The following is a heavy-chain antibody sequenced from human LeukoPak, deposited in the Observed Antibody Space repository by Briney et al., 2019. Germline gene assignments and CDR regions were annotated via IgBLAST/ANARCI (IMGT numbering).Heavy chain of an antibody. CDR3: ASLNPPYYYYGMDV. Sequence: KASETLSLTCTVSGGFTSSSSYYWGWIRQPPGKGLEWIGSIYYSGSTYYNPSLKSRVTISVDTSKNQFSLKLSSVTAADTAVYYCASLNPPYYYYGMDVWGQGTTVTVSS. CDR1: GGFTSSSSYY. V-gene: IGHV4-39*01. CDR2: IYYSGST. J-gene: IGHJ6*02.